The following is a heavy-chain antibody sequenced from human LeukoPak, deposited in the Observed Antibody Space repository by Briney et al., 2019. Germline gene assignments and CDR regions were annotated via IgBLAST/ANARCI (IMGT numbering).Heavy chain of an antibody. CDR2: IHTNGNT. CDR3: ASSRTAASSNWFDP. J-gene: IGHJ5*02. CDR1: GLTVSSNY. V-gene: IGHV3-53*01. D-gene: IGHD6-13*01. Sequence: GGSLRLSCAASGLTVSSNYMTWVRQAPGKGLEWVSIIHTNGNTYYADSVEGRFTISRDNSKNTLYLQMNSLRTEDTAVYYCASSRTAASSNWFDPWGQGTPVTVSS.